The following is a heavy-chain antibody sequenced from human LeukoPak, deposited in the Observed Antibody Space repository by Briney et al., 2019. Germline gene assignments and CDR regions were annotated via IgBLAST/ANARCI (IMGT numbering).Heavy chain of an antibody. D-gene: IGHD3-3*01. CDR2: IYYTGAT. V-gene: IGHV4-59*08. CDR3: ARQLEGYFEL. Sequence: SETLSLTCTVSGGSITSFYWSWIRQSPGKGLEWIGFIYYTGATDYNPSLKNRVTISLDTSRSHFSLKLRSVTAADTAVYYCARQLEGYFELWGRGILVTVSS. CDR1: GGSITSFY. J-gene: IGHJ2*01.